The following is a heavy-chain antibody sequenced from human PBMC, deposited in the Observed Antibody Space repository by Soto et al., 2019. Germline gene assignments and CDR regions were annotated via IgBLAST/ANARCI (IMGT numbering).Heavy chain of an antibody. Sequence: QVQLQESGPGLVKPSETLSLTCTVSGGSVSSGSYYWSCIRQPPGKGLEWIGYIYYSGSSNYNPSLMSLVTISIDTSKNQFSLKLSSVTAADTAVYYCARKLARGAFDIWGQGTMVTVSS. CDR1: GGSVSSGSYY. J-gene: IGHJ3*02. CDR3: ARKLARGAFDI. D-gene: IGHD6-6*01. CDR2: IYYSGSS. V-gene: IGHV4-61*01.